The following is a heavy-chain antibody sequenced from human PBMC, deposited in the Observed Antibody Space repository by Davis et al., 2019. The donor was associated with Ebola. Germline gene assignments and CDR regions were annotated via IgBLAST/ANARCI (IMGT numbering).Heavy chain of an antibody. Sequence: GESLKISCTASGFTFSSYVMHWVRQAPGKGLEWVALIWYDGGTKYYADSVKGRFTMSRDNSKSTLYLQMNSLRVEDTGVYYCAKDQRFGSGYFSDWGQGTLVTVSS. CDR3: AKDQRFGSGYFSD. J-gene: IGHJ4*02. D-gene: IGHD3-10*01. CDR2: IWYDGGTK. CDR1: GFTFSSYV. V-gene: IGHV3-33*06.